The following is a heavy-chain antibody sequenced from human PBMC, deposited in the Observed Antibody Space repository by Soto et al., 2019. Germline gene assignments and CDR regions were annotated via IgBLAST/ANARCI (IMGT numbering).Heavy chain of an antibody. V-gene: IGHV3-23*01. D-gene: IGHD6-19*01. CDR3: AKDKVGEGGVFPGSAVAGTLDY. Sequence: GGSLRLSCAASGFTFSSYAMSWVRQAPGKGLEWVSAISGSGGSTYYADSVKGRFTISRDNSKNTLYLQMNSLRAEDTAVYYCAKDKVGEGGVFPGSAVAGTLDYWGQGTLVTVSS. CDR2: ISGSGGST. CDR1: GFTFSSYA. J-gene: IGHJ4*02.